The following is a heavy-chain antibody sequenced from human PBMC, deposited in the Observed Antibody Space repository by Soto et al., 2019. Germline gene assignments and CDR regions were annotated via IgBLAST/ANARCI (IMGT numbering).Heavy chain of an antibody. J-gene: IGHJ6*03. Sequence: GGSLRLSCAASGFTFSSYSMNWVRQAPGKGLEWVSSISSSSSYIYYADSVKGRFTISRDNAKNSLYLQMNSLRAEDTAVYYCARERLYGDSPVDYYYYMDVWGKGTTVTVSS. V-gene: IGHV3-21*01. CDR2: ISSSSSYI. CDR1: GFTFSSYS. CDR3: ARERLYGDSPVDYYYYMDV. D-gene: IGHD4-17*01.